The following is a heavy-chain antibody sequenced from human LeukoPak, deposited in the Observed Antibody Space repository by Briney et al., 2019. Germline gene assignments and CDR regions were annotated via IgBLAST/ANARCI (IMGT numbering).Heavy chain of an antibody. CDR2: ISYDGSNK. CDR3: ARDYCSSTSCYYYYYYGMDV. J-gene: IGHJ6*02. V-gene: IGHV3-30-3*01. D-gene: IGHD2-2*01. Sequence: GGSLRLSCAASGFTFSSYAMHWVRQAPGKGLEWVAVISYDGSNKYYADSVKGRFTISRVNSKNTLYLQMNSLRAEDTAVYYCARDYCSSTSCYYYYYYGMDVWGQGTTVTVSS. CDR1: GFTFSSYA.